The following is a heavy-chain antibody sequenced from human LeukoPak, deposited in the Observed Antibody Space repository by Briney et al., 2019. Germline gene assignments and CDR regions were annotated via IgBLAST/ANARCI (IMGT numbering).Heavy chain of an antibody. CDR3: AYNRNFALDN. D-gene: IGHD1-14*01. J-gene: IGHJ4*01. CDR2: VYHSGSA. CDR1: GASIDGHSW. V-gene: IGHV4/OR15-8*01. Sequence: SETLSLTCAVSGASIDGHSWWSWVRQPPGKGLEWIGEVYHSGSANYKPSLKSRVTISVDTSRNHFSLKLTSVTAADTAVYYCAYNRNFALDNWGQGTLVTVSS.